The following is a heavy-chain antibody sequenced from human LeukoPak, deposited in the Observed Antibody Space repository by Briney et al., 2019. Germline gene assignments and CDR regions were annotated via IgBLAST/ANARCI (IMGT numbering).Heavy chain of an antibody. CDR1: GYTFTSYD. D-gene: IGHD4-23*01. J-gene: IGHJ4*02. CDR3: ARLPVVTPPYYFDY. Sequence: ASVEVSCKASGYTFTSYDINWVRQATGQGLEWMGWMNPNSGNTGYAQKFQGRVTITRNTSISTAYMELSSLRSEDTAVYYCARLPVVTPPYYFDYWGQGTLVTVSS. CDR2: MNPNSGNT. V-gene: IGHV1-8*03.